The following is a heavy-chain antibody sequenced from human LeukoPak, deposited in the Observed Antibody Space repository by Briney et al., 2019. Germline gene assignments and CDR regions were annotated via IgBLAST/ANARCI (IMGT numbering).Heavy chain of an antibody. CDR3: TRDLTNGNDATFDI. CDR1: GFTFSYYW. CDR2: IKQDGSDK. D-gene: IGHD1-1*01. Sequence: GGSLRLSCAPSGFTFSYYWMSWVRQAPGKGLEWVANIKQDGSDKYYVDSVKGRFTISRDNAKNSLYLQMNSLSAEDTAMYYCTRDLTNGNDATFDIWGQGTMVTVSS. V-gene: IGHV3-7*01. J-gene: IGHJ3*02.